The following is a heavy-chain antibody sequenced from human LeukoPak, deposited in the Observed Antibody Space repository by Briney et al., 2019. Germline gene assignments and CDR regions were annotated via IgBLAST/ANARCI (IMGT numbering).Heavy chain of an antibody. CDR2: TNGATGNT. CDR3: ARSPGGNARTWLDY. V-gene: IGHV1-3*02. Sequence: ASVKVSCKASGYTFTNYAFRWVRQAPGQRLEWMGWTNGATGNTRFSQDFQGRLTITIDTSASTGYMELSSLRSEDTAVYYCARSPGGNARTWLDYWGQGTLVTVSS. D-gene: IGHD2-8*02. J-gene: IGHJ4*02. CDR1: GYTFTNYA.